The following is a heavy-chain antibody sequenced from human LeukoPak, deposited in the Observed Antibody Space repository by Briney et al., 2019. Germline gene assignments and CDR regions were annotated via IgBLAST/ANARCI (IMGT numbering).Heavy chain of an antibody. Sequence: ASVKVSCKASGYTFTSYDINWERQATGQGLEWMGWMNPNSGNTNYAQKLQGRVTMTTDTSTSSAYMELRSLRSDDTAVYYCARDSGSYRPFDYWGQGTLVTVSS. CDR3: ARDSGSYRPFDY. CDR1: GYTFTSYD. D-gene: IGHD1-26*01. CDR2: MNPNSGNT. V-gene: IGHV1-18*01. J-gene: IGHJ4*02.